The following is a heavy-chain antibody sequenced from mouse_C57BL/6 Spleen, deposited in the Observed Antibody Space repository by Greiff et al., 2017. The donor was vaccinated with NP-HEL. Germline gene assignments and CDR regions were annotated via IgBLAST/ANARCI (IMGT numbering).Heavy chain of an antibody. J-gene: IGHJ2*01. V-gene: IGHV1-69*01. CDR1: GYTFTSYW. CDR2: SDPSDSYT. CDR3: ARSDYLDY. Sequence: QVQLQQPGAYLVMPGASVKLSCKASGYTFTSYWMHWVKQRPGQGLEWIGESDPSDSYTNYNQKFKGKSTLTVDKSSSTAYMQLSSLTSEDSAVYYCARSDYLDYWGQGTTLTVSS.